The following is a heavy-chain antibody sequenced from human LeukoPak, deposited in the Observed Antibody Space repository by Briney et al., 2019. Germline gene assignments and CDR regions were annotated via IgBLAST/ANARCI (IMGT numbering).Heavy chain of an antibody. CDR3: ARGFYDTNGYYYRLDF. Sequence: ASVKVSCKASGYIFNTYDIYWVRQATGQGLEGMGWMSPNRGTTGYAQKFQGRVTMTRNTSISTAYMELSSLRSEDTGVYYCARGFYDTNGYYYRLDFWGQGTLVTVSS. D-gene: IGHD3-22*01. J-gene: IGHJ4*02. CDR1: GYIFNTYD. CDR2: MSPNRGTT. V-gene: IGHV1-8*01.